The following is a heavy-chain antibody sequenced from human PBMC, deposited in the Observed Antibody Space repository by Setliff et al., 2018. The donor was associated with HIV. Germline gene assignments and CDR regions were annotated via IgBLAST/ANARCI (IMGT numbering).Heavy chain of an antibody. CDR2: INQDGSEI. CDR3: AREPPAGPWDY. Sequence: GGSLRLSCAASGFTFSSCWMSWVRQAPGKRLEWVANINQDGSEIHYVDSVKGRFTISRDNAKNSLYLHMNNLRVDDTAVYYCAREPPAGPWDYWGQGTMVTVSS. CDR1: GFTFSSCW. J-gene: IGHJ4*02. V-gene: IGHV3-7*03.